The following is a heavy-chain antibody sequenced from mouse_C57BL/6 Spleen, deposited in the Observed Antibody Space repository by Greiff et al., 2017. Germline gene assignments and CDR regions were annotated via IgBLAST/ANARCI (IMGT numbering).Heavy chain of an antibody. CDR2: INPSNGGT. CDR1: GYTFASYW. J-gene: IGHJ3*01. CDR3: AGLDSSGWVAWFAY. V-gene: IGHV1-53*01. Sequence: QVQLQQPGTELVKPGASVKLSCKASGYTFASYWMHWVKQRPGQGLEWIGNINPSNGGTNYNEKFKSKATLTVDNSSSAAYMQLSSLTSEDSAVYDCAGLDSSGWVAWFAYWGQGTLVTVAA. D-gene: IGHD3-2*02.